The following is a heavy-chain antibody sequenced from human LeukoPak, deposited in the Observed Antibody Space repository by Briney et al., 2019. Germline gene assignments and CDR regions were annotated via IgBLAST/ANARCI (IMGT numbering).Heavy chain of an antibody. J-gene: IGHJ3*02. Sequence: SVKVSCKASGYTFTSYGISWVRQAPGQGLEWMGGIIPIFHTADYAQKFQGRVTITADESTSTVYMELSRLRSEDTAMYYCARTYYYDSSGYPVQVSDAFDIWGQGTMVTVSS. CDR1: GYTFTSYG. CDR3: ARTYYYDSSGYPVQVSDAFDI. CDR2: IIPIFHTA. D-gene: IGHD3-22*01. V-gene: IGHV1-69*13.